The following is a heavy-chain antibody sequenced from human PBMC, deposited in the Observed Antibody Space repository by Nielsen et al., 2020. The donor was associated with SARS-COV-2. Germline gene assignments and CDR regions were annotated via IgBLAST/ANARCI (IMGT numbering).Heavy chain of an antibody. J-gene: IGHJ6*02. D-gene: IGHD3-3*01. CDR1: GGSISSYY. V-gene: IGHV4-59*08. CDR3: ARLLLYDFWSGYYVYYYGMDV. Sequence: SETLSLTCTVSGGSISSYYWSWIRQPPGKGLEWIGYIYYSGSTNYNPSLKSRVTISVDTSKNQFSLKLSSVTAADTAVYYCARLLLYDFWSGYYVYYYGMDVWGQGTTVTVSS. CDR2: IYYSGST.